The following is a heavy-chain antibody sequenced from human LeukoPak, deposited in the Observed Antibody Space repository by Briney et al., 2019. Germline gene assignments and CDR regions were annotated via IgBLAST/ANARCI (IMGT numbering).Heavy chain of an antibody. J-gene: IGHJ3*01. CDR3: VRAVHHLFYSDSSGYYGDAFDV. CDR2: IYSGGTV. Sequence: GGSLRLSCAASGFSVRTNYMSWVRQAPGKGLECVSVIYSGGTVRTAGSLKGRFTISRDSSRDTVHLQMNSLRVDHTAVYYCVRAVHHLFYSDSSGYYGDAFDVRGQGTVVTVSS. D-gene: IGHD3-22*01. CDR1: GFSVRTNY. V-gene: IGHV3-53*01.